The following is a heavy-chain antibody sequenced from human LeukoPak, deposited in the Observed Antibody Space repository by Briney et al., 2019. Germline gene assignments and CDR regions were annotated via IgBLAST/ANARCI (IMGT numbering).Heavy chain of an antibody. CDR2: IYSSGST. CDR3: AGQPFDCQFGCFDP. D-gene: IGHD3-9*01. J-gene: IGHJ5*02. Sequence: SETLSLTCTVSGGSISGYYWTWIRQPAGKGLEWIGRIYSSGSTNYNPSLKSRVTISVDTSKNQFSLKLSSVTAADTAVCYCAGQPFDCQFGCFDPWGQGTLVTVSS. CDR1: GGSISGYY. V-gene: IGHV4-4*07.